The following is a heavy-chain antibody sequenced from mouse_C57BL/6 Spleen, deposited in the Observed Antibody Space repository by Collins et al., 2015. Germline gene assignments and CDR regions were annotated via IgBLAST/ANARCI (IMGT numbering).Heavy chain of an antibody. CDR2: IYPGNGDT. D-gene: IGHD1-1*01. J-gene: IGHJ1*01. V-gene: IGHV1-12*01. CDR1: GYTFTSYN. Sequence: QVQLQQPGAELVKPGASVKMSCKASGYTFTSYNMHWVKQTPGQGLEWIGAIYPGNGDTSYNQKFKGKATLTADKSSGTAYMQLSSLTSEDSAVYYCARGDYYGSYWYFDVWGAGTTVTVSS. CDR3: ARGDYYGSYWYFDV.